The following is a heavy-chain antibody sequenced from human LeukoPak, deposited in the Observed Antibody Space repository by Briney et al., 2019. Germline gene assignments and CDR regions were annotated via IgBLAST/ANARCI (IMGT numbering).Heavy chain of an antibody. CDR1: GGSMTSTHW. J-gene: IGHJ5*02. CDR3: ARAYPAASLNWFDP. V-gene: IGHV4-4*02. CDR2: MYHTGSI. Sequence: SETLSLTCAVSGGSMTSTHWWSWVRQPPGKGLEWIGEMYHTGSINYNPSLKSRVTISVDKSKNEFSLNLTSVTAADTAVYHCARAYPAASLNWFDPWGQGILVTVSS. D-gene: IGHD2-2*01.